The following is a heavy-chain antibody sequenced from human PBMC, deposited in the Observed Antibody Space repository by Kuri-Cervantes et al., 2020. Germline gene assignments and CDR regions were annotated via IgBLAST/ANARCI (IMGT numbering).Heavy chain of an antibody. J-gene: IGHJ5*02. CDR1: GFTFSNYG. CDR2: IYYSGST. D-gene: IGHD2-15*01. Sequence: GSLRLCCAAAGFTFSNYGIHWVRQAPVKGLEWIGYIYYSGSTNYNPSLKSRVTISVDTSKNQFSLKLSSVTAADTAVYYCARMRAQGTSVVSVVVAATTAWFDPWGQGTLVTVSS. CDR3: ARMRAQGTSVVSVVVAATTAWFDP. V-gene: IGHV4-59*01.